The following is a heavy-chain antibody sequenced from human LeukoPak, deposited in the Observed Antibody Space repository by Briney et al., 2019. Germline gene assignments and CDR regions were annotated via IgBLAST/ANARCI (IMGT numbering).Heavy chain of an antibody. V-gene: IGHV3-30*03. Sequence: GRSLRLSCAASGLTFSSYGMHWVRQAPGKGLEWVAVISYDGSNKYYADSVKGRFTISRDNSKNTLYLQMNSLRAEDTAVYYCSSGFGELLQIDYWGQGTLVTVSS. J-gene: IGHJ4*02. D-gene: IGHD3-10*01. CDR2: ISYDGSNK. CDR3: SSGFGELLQIDY. CDR1: GLTFSSYG.